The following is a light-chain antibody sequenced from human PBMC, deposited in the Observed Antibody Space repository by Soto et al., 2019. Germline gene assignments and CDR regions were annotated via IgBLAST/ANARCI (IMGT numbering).Light chain of an antibody. CDR3: QQYYSTPRT. J-gene: IGKJ1*01. Sequence: DIVMTQSPDSLAVSLGERATINCKSSQSVLYSSNNKNYLAWYQQKPGQPPKLLIDWASTRESGVPDRFSGSRSGTEFTLTIIGLQAEDVAVYYCQQYYSTPRTFGQGTKVEIK. CDR2: WAS. CDR1: QSVLYSSNNKNY. V-gene: IGKV4-1*01.